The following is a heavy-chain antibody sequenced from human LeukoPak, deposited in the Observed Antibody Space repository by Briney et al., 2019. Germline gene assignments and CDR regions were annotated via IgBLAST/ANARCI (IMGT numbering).Heavy chain of an antibody. CDR3: AKDLSRRVTVTRAFDY. D-gene: IGHD4-17*01. V-gene: IGHV3-9*03. CDR1: GFTFDDYA. Sequence: GRSLRLSCAASGFTFDDYAMHWVRQAPGKGLEWVSGISWNSGSIGYADSVKGRFTISRDNAKNSLYLQMNSLRAEDMALYYCAKDLSRRVTVTRAFDYWGQGTLVTVSS. CDR2: ISWNSGSI. J-gene: IGHJ4*02.